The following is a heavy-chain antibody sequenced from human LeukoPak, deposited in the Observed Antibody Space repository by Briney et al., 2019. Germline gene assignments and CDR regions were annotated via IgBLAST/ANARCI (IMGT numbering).Heavy chain of an antibody. V-gene: IGHV3-21*04. CDR1: GFTLSSYS. CDR3: ARESYNSGIDY. D-gene: IGHD6-19*01. CDR2: INSGSSFI. J-gene: IGHJ4*02. Sequence: GGSLRLSCVASGFTLSSYSMNWVRLVPGKGLEWVSSINSGSSFIYYAPSLKGRFTISRDNSRNSLFLQMNSLRAEDTAVYYCARESYNSGIDYWGQGTLVTVSS.